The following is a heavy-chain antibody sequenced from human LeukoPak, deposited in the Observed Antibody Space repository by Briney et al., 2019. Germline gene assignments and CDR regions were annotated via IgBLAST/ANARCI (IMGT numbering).Heavy chain of an antibody. CDR2: IYASGGT. D-gene: IGHD3-16*01. CDR1: GGSISSGSYY. CDR3: TREKSYGYIRADS. V-gene: IGHV4-61*09. J-gene: IGHJ4*02. Sequence: SETLSLTCTVSGGSISSGSYYWSWIRQPAGKGLEWIVHIYASGGTKYNPSLESRVTISIDTSKNQLSLRLSSVTAADTAVYYCTREKSYGYIRADSWGQGTLVAVSS.